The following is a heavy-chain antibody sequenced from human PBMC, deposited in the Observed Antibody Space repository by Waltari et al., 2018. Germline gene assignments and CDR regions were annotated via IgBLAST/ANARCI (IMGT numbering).Heavy chain of an antibody. Sequence: ARGKGLVWVSRINGDGGSRGYADSVEGRFTIFRENANNTLYLQMNSLRAEDTAVYYCTRTRYCSTTSCQVDWFDPWGQGTLVTVSS. V-gene: IGHV3-74*01. D-gene: IGHD2-2*01. CDR3: TRTRYCSTTSCQVDWFDP. J-gene: IGHJ5*02. CDR2: INGDGGSR.